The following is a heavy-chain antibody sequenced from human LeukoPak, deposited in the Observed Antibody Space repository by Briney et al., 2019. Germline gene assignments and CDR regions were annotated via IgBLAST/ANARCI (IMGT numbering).Heavy chain of an antibody. CDR2: ISSSGSTI. CDR3: ARGLNYYFDN. D-gene: IGHD2-8*01. J-gene: IGHJ4*02. V-gene: IGHV3-48*03. Sequence: GGSLRLSCAASGFTFSSYEMNWVRQAPGKGLEWVSYISSSGSTIYYADSVKGRFTISRDNAKNSLYLQMNSLRAEDTAVYYCARGLNYYFDNWGQGTLVTVSS. CDR1: GFTFSSYE.